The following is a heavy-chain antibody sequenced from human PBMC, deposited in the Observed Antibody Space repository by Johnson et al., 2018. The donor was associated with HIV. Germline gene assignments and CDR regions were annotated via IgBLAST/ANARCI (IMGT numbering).Heavy chain of an antibody. V-gene: IGHV3-48*04. CDR1: GFTFSSYA. CDR2: IGRSGSTF. CDR3: ARHRAAVLWFREGDTFDI. J-gene: IGHJ3*02. D-gene: IGHD3-10*01. Sequence: VQLVESGGGVVQPGRSLRLSCAASGFTFSSYAMHWVRQAPGTGLERVSYIGRSGSTFYYADSVKGRFTISRDHATNTLYLQMNSLRAEDTAVYYRARHRAAVLWFREGDTFDIWGQGTMVTVSS.